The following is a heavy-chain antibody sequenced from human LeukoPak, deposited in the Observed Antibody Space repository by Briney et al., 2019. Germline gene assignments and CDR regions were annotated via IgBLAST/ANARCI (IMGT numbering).Heavy chain of an antibody. Sequence: SETLSLTCTVSGGSISSYYWSWIRQPAGKGLEWIGRIYTSGITNYNPSLKSRVTMSVDTSKNQFSLKLTSVTAADTAVYYCARANSYDSSGHYYEFGYWGQRTLVTVSS. V-gene: IGHV4-4*07. J-gene: IGHJ4*02. D-gene: IGHD3-22*01. CDR1: GGSISSYY. CDR2: IYTSGIT. CDR3: ARANSYDSSGHYYEFGY.